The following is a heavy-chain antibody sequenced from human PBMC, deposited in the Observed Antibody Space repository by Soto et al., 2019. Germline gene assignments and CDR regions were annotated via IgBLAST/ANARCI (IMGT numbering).Heavy chain of an antibody. J-gene: IGHJ4*02. CDR1: GGSISSRDSY. V-gene: IGHV4-39*01. Sequence: PSETLSLTCTVSGGSISSRDSYWGWIRQPPGKGLEWIGSFHYSGSTYYNPSLKSRVTISVDTSKNQLSLRVTSVTAADTAVYYCARGFGRSHFDHWGQGTLVTVSS. D-gene: IGHD3-16*01. CDR2: FHYSGST. CDR3: ARGFGRSHFDH.